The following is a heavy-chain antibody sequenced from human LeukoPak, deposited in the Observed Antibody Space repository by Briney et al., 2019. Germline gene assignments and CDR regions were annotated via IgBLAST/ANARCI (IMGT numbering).Heavy chain of an antibody. Sequence: ASVKVSCKASGYTFTSYYMHWVRQARGQGLEWMGIINPSGGSTSYAQKFQGRVTMTRDTSTSTVYMELSSLRSEDTAVYYCARDSAFNYYDSSGYYFSSGCDYRGQGTLVTVSS. D-gene: IGHD3-22*01. CDR2: INPSGGST. V-gene: IGHV1-46*01. CDR3: ARDSAFNYYDSSGYYFSSGCDY. J-gene: IGHJ4*02. CDR1: GYTFTSYY.